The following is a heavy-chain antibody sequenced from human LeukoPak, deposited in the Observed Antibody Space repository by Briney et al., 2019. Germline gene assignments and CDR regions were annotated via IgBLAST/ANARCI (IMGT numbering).Heavy chain of an antibody. J-gene: IGHJ4*02. Sequence: SETLSLTCAVSGGPISSSNWWSWVRQPPGKGLEWIGEIYHSGSTNYNPSLKSRVTISVDKSKNQFSLNLSSVTAADTAVYYCARVGGWSSQGYYFDYWGQGTRVTVSS. CDR3: ARVGGWSSQGYYFDY. CDR2: IYHSGST. V-gene: IGHV4-4*02. CDR1: GGPISSSNW. D-gene: IGHD6-13*01.